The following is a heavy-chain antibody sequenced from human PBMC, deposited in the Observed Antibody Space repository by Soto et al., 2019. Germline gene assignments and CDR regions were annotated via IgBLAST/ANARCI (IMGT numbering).Heavy chain of an antibody. CDR2: ISDDGSNK. CDR3: ARGGGYSYGTNDAFDI. D-gene: IGHD5-18*01. Sequence: GGSLRLSCAASGFTFKTYGIHCVRHAPGKGLEWVAVISDDGSNKYNIASVEGRFTISRDNSKNTLSLQMNSLRDEDTAVYYCARGGGYSYGTNDAFDIWGQGTMVTVSS. CDR1: GFTFKTYG. J-gene: IGHJ3*02. V-gene: IGHV3-30*03.